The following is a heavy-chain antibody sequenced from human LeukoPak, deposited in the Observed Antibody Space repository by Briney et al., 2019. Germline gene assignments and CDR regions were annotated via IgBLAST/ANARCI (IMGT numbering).Heavy chain of an antibody. CDR3: ARDAGSDYGDYAFDY. CDR2: TYYTGST. CDR1: AGSIGHHS. J-gene: IGHJ4*02. Sequence: SETLSLTCTVSAGSIGHHSWNWLRQPPGKGLEWIGYTYYTGSTNYHPSLKSRVTISVDTSKNQFSLKLGSVTAADTAIYYCARDAGSDYGDYAFDYWGQGILVTVSS. D-gene: IGHD4-17*01. V-gene: IGHV4-59*11.